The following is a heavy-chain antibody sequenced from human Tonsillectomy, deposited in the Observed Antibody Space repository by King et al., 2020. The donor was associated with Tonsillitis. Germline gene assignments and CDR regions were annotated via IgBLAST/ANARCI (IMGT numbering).Heavy chain of an antibody. CDR2: IYYSGRT. V-gene: IGHV4-31*03. CDR3: SRDTVTNLHHWFDP. J-gene: IGHJ5*02. CDR1: GGSISSGGYY. Sequence: QLQLQESGPGLVKPSQTLSLTCSVSGGSISSGGYYWTWIRQHPGRGLQWIASIYYSGRTDDNPSLKSRVTISIDTSKNQFSLKLTSVTAADTAVYYCSRDTVTNLHHWFDPWGQGTLCTVSS. D-gene: IGHD4-17*01.